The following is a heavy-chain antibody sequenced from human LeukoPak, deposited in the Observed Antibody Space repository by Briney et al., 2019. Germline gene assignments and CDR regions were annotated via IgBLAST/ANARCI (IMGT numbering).Heavy chain of an antibody. V-gene: IGHV4-59*01. D-gene: IGHD3-10*02. CDR2: IYYSGTT. CDR1: GGSISSYY. J-gene: IGHJ3*02. Sequence: SETLSLTCTVSGGSISSYYWSWIRQPPGKGLEWIGYIYYSGTTNYNPSLKSRVTISVDTSKNQFSLKLSSVAAADTAVYYCARENYVGTFDIWGQGTMVNVSS. CDR3: ARENYVGTFDI.